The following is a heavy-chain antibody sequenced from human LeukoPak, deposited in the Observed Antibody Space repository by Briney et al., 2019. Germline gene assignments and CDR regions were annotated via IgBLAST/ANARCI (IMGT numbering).Heavy chain of an antibody. J-gene: IGHJ4*02. CDR3: ARDHVRQQLPDY. V-gene: IGHV4-4*07. CDR2: IYTSGST. CDR1: GGSISSYY. Sequence: NTSETLSLTCTVSGGSISSYYWSWIRQPAGKGLEWIGRIYTSGSTNYNPSLESRVTMSVDTSKNQFSLKLSSVTAADTAVYYCARDHVRQQLPDYWGQGTLVTVPS. D-gene: IGHD6-13*01.